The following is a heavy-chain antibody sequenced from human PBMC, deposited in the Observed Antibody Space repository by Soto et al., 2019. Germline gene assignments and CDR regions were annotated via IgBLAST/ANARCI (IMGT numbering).Heavy chain of an antibody. CDR2: IYHSGST. CDR1: GYSISSGYY. J-gene: IGHJ4*02. V-gene: IGHV4-38-2*01. D-gene: IGHD2-15*01. CDR3: ARTNLYCSGGSCSPSRIDY. Sequence: TLSLTCAVSGYSISSGYYWGWIRQPPGKGLEWIGSIYHSGSTYYNPSLKSRVTISVDTSKNQFSLKLSSVTAADTAVYYCARTNLYCSGGSCSPSRIDYWGQGTLVTVSS.